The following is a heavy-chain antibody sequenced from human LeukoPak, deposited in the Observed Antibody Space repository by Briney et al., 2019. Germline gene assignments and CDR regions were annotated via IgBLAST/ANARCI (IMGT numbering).Heavy chain of an antibody. CDR1: GYTFTGYY. J-gene: IGHJ4*02. V-gene: IGHV1-2*04. D-gene: IGHD7-27*01. CDR2: INPNSGGT. Sequence: ASVKVSCKASGYTFTGYYMHWMRQAPGQGLEWMGWINPNSGGTNYAQKFQGWVTMTRNTSISTAYMELSSLRSDDTAVYYCARGPPNWGYDYWGPGTLVTVSS. CDR3: ARGPPNWGYDY.